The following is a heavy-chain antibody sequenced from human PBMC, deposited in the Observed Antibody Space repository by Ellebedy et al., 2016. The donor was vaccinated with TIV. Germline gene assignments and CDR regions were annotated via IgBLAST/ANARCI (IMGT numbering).Heavy chain of an antibody. CDR2: ISYDGSNK. CDR1: GFTFSSYA. V-gene: IGHV3-30-3*01. J-gene: IGHJ3*01. Sequence: PGGSLRLSCAASGFTFSSYAMHRVRQAPGKGLEWVAVISYDGSNKYYADSVKGRFTISRDNSKNTLYLQMNSLRAEDTAVYYCARDITMIAVSFWGQGTMVTVSS. D-gene: IGHD3-22*01. CDR3: ARDITMIAVSF.